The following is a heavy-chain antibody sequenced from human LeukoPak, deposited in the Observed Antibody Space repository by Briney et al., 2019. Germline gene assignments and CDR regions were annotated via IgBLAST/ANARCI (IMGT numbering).Heavy chain of an antibody. CDR1: GYTFTGYY. J-gene: IGHJ4*02. CDR3: ARAISGGSPITASDY. CDR2: INPNSDFT. V-gene: IGHV1-2*02. D-gene: IGHD2-15*01. Sequence: ASVKVSCKASGYTFTGYYMHWVRQAPGQGLEWMGWINPNSDFTNFAQNFQGRVTMTSDTSISTAYMELSRLRSDDTAVYYCARAISGGSPITASDYWGQGTLDTVSS.